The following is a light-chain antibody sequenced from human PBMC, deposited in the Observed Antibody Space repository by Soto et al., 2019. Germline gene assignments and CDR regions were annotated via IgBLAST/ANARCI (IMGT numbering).Light chain of an antibody. Sequence: EIVLTQSPGTLSLSPGEGATLSCRASQSVSGSDLAWYQQKPGQAPRLLIYGASSRATGIPDRFSGSGSGTDCTLTISRLEPEDFAVYFCQQYGRSSYTFGQGTKLEIK. CDR1: QSVSGSD. J-gene: IGKJ2*01. CDR2: GAS. CDR3: QQYGRSSYT. V-gene: IGKV3-20*01.